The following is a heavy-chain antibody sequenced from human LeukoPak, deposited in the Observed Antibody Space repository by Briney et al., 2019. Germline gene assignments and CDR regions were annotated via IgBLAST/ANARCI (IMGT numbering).Heavy chain of an antibody. D-gene: IGHD4-23*01. CDR3: ARGRPHGNDY. V-gene: IGHV3-74*01. J-gene: IGHJ4*02. Sequence: PGGSLRLSCAASGFNFPNYWMHWVRQAPGKGLVWVSRINRDGLTTNYADSVKGRFTISRDNAKNTLYLQMNSLRVEDTAVYYCARGRPHGNDYWGQGTLVTVSS. CDR1: GFNFPNYW. CDR2: INRDGLTT.